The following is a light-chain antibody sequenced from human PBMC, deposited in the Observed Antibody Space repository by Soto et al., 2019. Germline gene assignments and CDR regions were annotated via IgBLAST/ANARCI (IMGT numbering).Light chain of an antibody. CDR2: ASS. J-gene: IGKJ1*01. V-gene: IGKV1-39*01. CDR1: QHIIGY. Sequence: DIQMTQSPSSLYASVGDRVTITCRASQHIIGYLNWYQQKPGKAPRLLIYASSSLQGGVPSRFSGSGSGTDFTLTISSLQPEDFATYYCQQSYSSPRTFGQGTKVDIK. CDR3: QQSYSSPRT.